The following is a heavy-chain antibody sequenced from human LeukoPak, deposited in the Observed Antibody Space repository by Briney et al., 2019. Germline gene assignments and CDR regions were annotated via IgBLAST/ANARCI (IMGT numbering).Heavy chain of an antibody. V-gene: IGHV3-74*01. CDR1: GFTFSTYW. CDR2: INPDGSGT. J-gene: IGHJ4*02. Sequence: GGSLRLSCAAPGFTFSTYWMHWVRHGPGKGLVWVSRINPDGSGTSHADSVKGRFTISRDNAKNTLYLQMNSLRAEDTAVYYCASDSGSGSYSGYWGLGTLVTVSS. D-gene: IGHD3-10*01. CDR3: ASDSGSGSYSGY.